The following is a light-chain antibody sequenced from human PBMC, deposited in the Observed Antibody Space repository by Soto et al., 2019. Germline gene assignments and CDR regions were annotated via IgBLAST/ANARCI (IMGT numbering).Light chain of an antibody. V-gene: IGKV3-20*01. CDR1: QGVASRN. Sequence: EVVLTQSPGTLSLSPVERATLSCRASQGVASRNLAWYQQKSGQAPRLLIYGASSRAIHTPDRFSGSGSGTDFTLTISGLEPEDFAVYYCQHFGNSLWTFGQGTKVDIK. CDR2: GAS. J-gene: IGKJ1*01. CDR3: QHFGNSLWT.